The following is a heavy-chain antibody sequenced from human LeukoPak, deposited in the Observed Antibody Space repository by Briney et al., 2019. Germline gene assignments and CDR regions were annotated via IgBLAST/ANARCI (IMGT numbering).Heavy chain of an antibody. V-gene: IGHV4-59*12. Sequence: PSETLSLACTVSGGSISSYYWSWIRQPPGKGLEWIGYIYYSGSTNYNPSLKSRVTISVDTSKNQFSLKLSSVTAADTAVYYCATTVVTNMDVRYNWFDPWGQGTLVTVSS. CDR1: GGSISSYY. CDR2: IYYSGST. J-gene: IGHJ5*02. CDR3: ATTVVTNMDVRYNWFDP. D-gene: IGHD4-23*01.